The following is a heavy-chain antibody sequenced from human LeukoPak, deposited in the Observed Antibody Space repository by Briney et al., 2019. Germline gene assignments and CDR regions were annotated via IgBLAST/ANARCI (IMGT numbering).Heavy chain of an antibody. V-gene: IGHV3-7*01. CDR1: GFTFSSYW. CDR2: IKHDGSEK. Sequence: PGGSLRLSCVASGFTFSSYWMSWVRQAPGKGLEWVANIKHDGSEKYYVDSVKGRFTISRDNAKNSLFLQMNSLRAEDTAVYYCARVGDIVVVPAAPDYWGQGTLVTVSS. J-gene: IGHJ4*02. CDR3: ARVGDIVVVPAAPDY. D-gene: IGHD2-2*01.